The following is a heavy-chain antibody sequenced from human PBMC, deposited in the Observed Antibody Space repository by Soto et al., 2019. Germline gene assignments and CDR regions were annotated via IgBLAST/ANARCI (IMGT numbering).Heavy chain of an antibody. V-gene: IGHV3-15*07. Sequence: EVQLVESGGGLVKPGGSLRLSCAASGFTFSNAWMNWVRQAPGKGLEWVGRIKSKIDGGTTEYAAPVKGRFTISRDDSKDTLYLQVNSLKTEDTAVYYCTTDFYGSGSFPRDHWGQGPLVTVSS. CDR3: TTDFYGSGSFPRDH. D-gene: IGHD3-10*01. CDR2: IKSKIDGGTT. CDR1: GFTFSNAW. J-gene: IGHJ4*02.